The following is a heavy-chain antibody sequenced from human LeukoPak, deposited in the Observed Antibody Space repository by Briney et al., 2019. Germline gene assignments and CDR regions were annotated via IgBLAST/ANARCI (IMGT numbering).Heavy chain of an antibody. D-gene: IGHD5/OR15-5a*01. J-gene: IGHJ4*02. Sequence: SETLSLTCSVSGGSISRYYWSWIREPPGKGLEWIGYIYYSGSTKYNPSLKSRVTISVDTSKNQFSLKMSSVTAADTAVYYCARGEYGVRIDYWGQGTLVTVSS. V-gene: IGHV4-59*01. CDR3: ARGEYGVRIDY. CDR1: GGSISRYY. CDR2: IYYSGST.